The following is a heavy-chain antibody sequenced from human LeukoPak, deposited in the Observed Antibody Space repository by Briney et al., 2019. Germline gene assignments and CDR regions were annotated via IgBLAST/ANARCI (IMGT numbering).Heavy chain of an antibody. CDR2: LSGSGDAT. CDR3: AKDRSESGWYKMSYYYGMDV. V-gene: IGHV3-23*01. J-gene: IGHJ6*02. CDR1: GFNFQGYV. Sequence: GGSLRLSCVASGFNFQGYVMTWVRQAPGKGLEWVSSLSGSGDATYYADSVKGRFTISRDNSKNTLYLQMNSLRAEDTAVYYCAKDRSESGWYKMSYYYGMDVWGQGTTVTVSS. D-gene: IGHD6-19*01.